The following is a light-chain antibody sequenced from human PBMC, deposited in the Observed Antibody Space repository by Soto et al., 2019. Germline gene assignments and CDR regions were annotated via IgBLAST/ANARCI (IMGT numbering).Light chain of an antibody. CDR1: QSINTY. V-gene: IGKV1-39*01. CDR3: QQSYSDPT. J-gene: IGKJ4*01. Sequence: DIQMTQSPSSLSASVGDRVTITCRASQSINTYLNWYQQKPGKAPDLLIFDAFTLKSGVPSRFSGSGSGTYFTLTINSLQPEDFATYNCQQSYSDPTFGGGTKVEI. CDR2: DAF.